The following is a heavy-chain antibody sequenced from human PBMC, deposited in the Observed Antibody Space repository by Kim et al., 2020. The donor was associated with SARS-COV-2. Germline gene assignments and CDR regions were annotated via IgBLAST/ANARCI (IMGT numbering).Heavy chain of an antibody. Sequence: TNYNPSLKSRVTISVDTSKNQFSLKLSSVTAADTAVYYCARGRGGSYAHWGQGTLVTVSS. CDR2: T. J-gene: IGHJ4*02. V-gene: IGHV4-34*01. CDR3: ARGRGGSYAH. D-gene: IGHD1-26*01.